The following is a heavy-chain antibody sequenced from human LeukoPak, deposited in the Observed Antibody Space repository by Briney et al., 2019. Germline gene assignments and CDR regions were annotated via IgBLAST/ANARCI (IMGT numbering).Heavy chain of an antibody. V-gene: IGHV3-48*03. CDR3: ARLGYCRGGSCYFLGLAD. Sequence: PGGSLRLSCAASGFTFSRYEMNWVRQAPGKGLEWVSYISSSGTTIYYADSVKGRFTISRDNAQNSLFLQMNSLRAEDTAVYYCARLGYCRGGSCYFLGLADWGQGTLVTVSS. J-gene: IGHJ4*02. CDR1: GFTFSRYE. CDR2: ISSSGTTI. D-gene: IGHD2-15*01.